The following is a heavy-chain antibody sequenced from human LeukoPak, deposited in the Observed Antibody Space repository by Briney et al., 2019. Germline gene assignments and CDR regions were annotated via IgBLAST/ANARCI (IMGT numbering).Heavy chain of an antibody. D-gene: IGHD6-13*01. V-gene: IGHV1-18*01. CDR1: GYTFTSYG. Sequence: ASVKVSCKASGYTFTSYGISWVRQAPGQGLEWMGWISAYNGNTNYAQKLQGRVTMTTDTSTSTAYMELRSLRSDDTAVYYCATVGIAAAGTGYHYYMDVWGKGTTVTVSS. CDR2: ISAYNGNT. CDR3: ATVGIAAAGTGYHYYMDV. J-gene: IGHJ6*03.